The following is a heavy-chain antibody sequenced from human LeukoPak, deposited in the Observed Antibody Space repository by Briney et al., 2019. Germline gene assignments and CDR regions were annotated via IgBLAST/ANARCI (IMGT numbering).Heavy chain of an antibody. CDR2: INHSGST. V-gene: IGHV4-30-2*01. CDR3: ARWILTGYYRPSGFDY. D-gene: IGHD3-9*01. J-gene: IGHJ4*02. Sequence: PSQTLSLTCTVSGGSINSGGYYWSWIRQPPGKGLEWIGEINHSGSTNYNPSLKSRVTISVDTSKNQFSLKLSSVTAADTAVYYCARWILTGYYRPSGFDYWGQGTLVTVSS. CDR1: GGSINSGGYY.